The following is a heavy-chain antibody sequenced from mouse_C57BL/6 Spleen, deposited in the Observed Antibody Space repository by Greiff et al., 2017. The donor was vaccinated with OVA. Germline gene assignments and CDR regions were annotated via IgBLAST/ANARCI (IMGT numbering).Heavy chain of an antibody. V-gene: IGHV1-82*01. Sequence: QVQLKQSGPELVKPGASVKISCKASGYAFSSSWMNWVKQRPGKGLEWIGRIYPGDGDTNYNGKFKGKATLTADKSSSTAYMQLSSLTSEDSAVYFCAREAGSSYYYAMDDWGQGTSVTVSS. J-gene: IGHJ4*01. D-gene: IGHD1-1*01. CDR3: AREAGSSYYYAMDD. CDR1: GYAFSSSW. CDR2: IYPGDGDT.